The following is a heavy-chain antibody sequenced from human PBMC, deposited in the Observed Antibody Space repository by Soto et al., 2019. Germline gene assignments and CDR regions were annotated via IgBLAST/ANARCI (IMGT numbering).Heavy chain of an antibody. V-gene: IGHV3-7*01. D-gene: IGHD3-22*01. CDR1: GFTFSSYW. CDR3: ARDYYDSSGYLDY. CDR2: IKQDGSEK. Sequence: PGGSLRLSCAASGFTFSSYWMSWVRQAPGKGLEWVANIKQDGSEKYYVDSVKGRFTISRDNAKNSLYLQMNSLRAEDTAAYYCARDYYDSSGYLDYWGQGTLVTVSS. J-gene: IGHJ4*02.